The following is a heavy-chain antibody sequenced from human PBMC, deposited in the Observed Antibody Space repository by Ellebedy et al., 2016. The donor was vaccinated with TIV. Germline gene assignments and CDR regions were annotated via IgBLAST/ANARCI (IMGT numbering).Heavy chain of an antibody. Sequence: GESLKISCAASGFTFSSYSMNWVRQAPGKGLEWVSSISSSSSYIYYADSVKGRFTISRDNAKNSLYLQMNSLRAEDTAVYYCARGPKGGITMIVVAQIDYWGQGTLVTVSS. D-gene: IGHD3-22*01. CDR3: ARGPKGGITMIVVAQIDY. V-gene: IGHV3-21*01. J-gene: IGHJ4*02. CDR1: GFTFSSYS. CDR2: ISSSSSYI.